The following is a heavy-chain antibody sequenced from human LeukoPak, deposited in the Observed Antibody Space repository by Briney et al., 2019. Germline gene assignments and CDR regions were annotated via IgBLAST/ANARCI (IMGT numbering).Heavy chain of an antibody. CDR3: ARRFYCSSTSCSNWFDP. J-gene: IGHJ5*02. CDR2: IYCSGST. Sequence: SETLSLTCTVSGGSISSDSYYWGWIRQPPGKGLEWIGSIYCSGSTYYNPSLKSRVTISVDTSKNHFSLRLTSVTAADTAVYYCARRFYCSSTSCSNWFDPWGQGTLVTVSS. V-gene: IGHV4-39*02. D-gene: IGHD2-2*01. CDR1: GGSISSDSYY.